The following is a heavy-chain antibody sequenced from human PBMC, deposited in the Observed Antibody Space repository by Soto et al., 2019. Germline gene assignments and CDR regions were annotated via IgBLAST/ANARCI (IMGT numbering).Heavy chain of an antibody. CDR2: ISIYGTTI. CDR1: GFTFSNYQ. J-gene: IGHJ5*02. D-gene: IGHD1-26*01. V-gene: IGHV3-11*01. Sequence: AGSLRLSGGASGFTFSNYQMTWIRQAPGKGLEGISYISIYGTTIYYADSVKGRFTISRDNAKNSLYLQMNTLRAEDTAVYYCARDRMGKGFNSWFDPWGQGTLVTVSS. CDR3: ARDRMGKGFNSWFDP.